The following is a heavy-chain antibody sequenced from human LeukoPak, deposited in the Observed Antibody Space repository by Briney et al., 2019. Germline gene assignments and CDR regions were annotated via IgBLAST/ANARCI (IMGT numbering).Heavy chain of an antibody. CDR1: GFTFSSYS. CDR2: IRSGSSYI. D-gene: IGHD3-22*01. Sequence: GGSLTLSCSASGFTFSSYSMDWVRQAPGKGLEWVSSIRSGSSYIYYADPVKGRFTISRDNAKNSLYLQMNSHGAADTAVYYCAREWDSTGYDYWGQGTLVTVSS. J-gene: IGHJ4*02. V-gene: IGHV3-21*01. CDR3: AREWDSTGYDY.